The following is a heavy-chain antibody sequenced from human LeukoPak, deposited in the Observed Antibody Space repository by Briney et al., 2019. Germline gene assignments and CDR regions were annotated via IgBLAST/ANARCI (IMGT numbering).Heavy chain of an antibody. CDR2: ISAYNGNT. Sequence: ASVKVSCTASGYTFTSYGISWVRQAPGQGLEWMGWISAYNGNTNYAQKLQGRVTMTTITSTSAAYMELRSLRSDDTAVYYCARQEYYFYGMDGWGKGTTVTVSS. V-gene: IGHV1-18*04. CDR1: GYTFTSYG. J-gene: IGHJ6*04. CDR3: ARQEYYFYGMDG.